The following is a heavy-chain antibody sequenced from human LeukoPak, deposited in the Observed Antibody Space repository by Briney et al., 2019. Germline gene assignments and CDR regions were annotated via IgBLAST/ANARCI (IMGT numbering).Heavy chain of an antibody. Sequence: GGSLRLSCAASGFTFSSYAMHWVRQAPGKGLEWVSAFSGSGGSTYYADSVKGRFTISRDNSKNTLYLQMNSLRAGDTAVYYCATSGLSRFGFWGQGTLVTVSS. V-gene: IGHV3-23*01. CDR1: GFTFSSYA. D-gene: IGHD2/OR15-2a*01. CDR3: ATSGLSRFGF. J-gene: IGHJ4*02. CDR2: FSGSGGST.